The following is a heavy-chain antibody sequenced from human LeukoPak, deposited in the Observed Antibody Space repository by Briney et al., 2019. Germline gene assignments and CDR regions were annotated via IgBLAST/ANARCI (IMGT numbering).Heavy chain of an antibody. CDR1: GFTFSSYA. CDR2: ISYDGSNK. D-gene: IGHD2-2*01. CDR3: ARDTVGIIVVVPAALDY. V-gene: IGHV3-30-3*01. Sequence: GGSLRLSRAASGFTFSSYAMHWVRQAPGKGLEWVAVISYDGSNKYYADSVKGRFTISRDNSKNTLYLQMNSLRAEDTAVYYCARDTVGIIVVVPAALDYWGQGTLVTVSS. J-gene: IGHJ4*02.